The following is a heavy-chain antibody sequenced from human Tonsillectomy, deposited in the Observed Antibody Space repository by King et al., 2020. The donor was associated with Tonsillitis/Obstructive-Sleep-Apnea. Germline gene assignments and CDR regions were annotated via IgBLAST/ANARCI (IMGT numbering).Heavy chain of an antibody. CDR1: GFTFSSYE. D-gene: IGHD3-22*01. CDR2: ISSSGSTI. V-gene: IGHV3-48*03. CDR3: ARSLYYDSSGYYYEYFDY. Sequence: VQLVESGGGLVQPGGSLRLSCAASGFTFSSYEMNWVRQAPGKGLEWVSYISSSGSTIYYADSVKGRFTISRDNAKNSLYLQMNSLRAEDTAVYYCARSLYYDSSGYYYEYFDYWGQGTLVTVSS. J-gene: IGHJ4*02.